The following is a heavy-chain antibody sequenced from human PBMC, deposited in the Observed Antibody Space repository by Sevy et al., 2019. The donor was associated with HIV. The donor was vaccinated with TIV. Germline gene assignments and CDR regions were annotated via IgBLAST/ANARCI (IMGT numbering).Heavy chain of an antibody. CDR1: EFTFSSYA. Sequence: GGSLRLSCAASEFTFSSYAKSWVRQAPGKGLEWVSAISGSGGSTYYADSVKGRFTISRDNSKNTLYLQMNSLRAEDTAVYYCAKDRSSGWFLDAFDIWGQGTMVTVSS. V-gene: IGHV3-23*01. CDR2: ISGSGGST. D-gene: IGHD6-19*01. J-gene: IGHJ3*02. CDR3: AKDRSSGWFLDAFDI.